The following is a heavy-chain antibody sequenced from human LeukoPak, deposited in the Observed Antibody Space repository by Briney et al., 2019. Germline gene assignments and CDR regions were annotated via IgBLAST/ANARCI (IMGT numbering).Heavy chain of an antibody. CDR1: GGSFSGYY. Sequence: SETLSLTCAVYGGSFSGYYWSWIRQPPGKGLEWIGEINHSGSTNYNPSLKSRVTISVDTSKNQFSLKLNSVTAADTAVYYCARGNIDHYDSGGYHLDQYFQHWGQGNLVAISS. CDR2: INHSGST. J-gene: IGHJ1*01. D-gene: IGHD3-22*01. V-gene: IGHV4-34*01. CDR3: ARGNIDHYDSGGYHLDQYFQH.